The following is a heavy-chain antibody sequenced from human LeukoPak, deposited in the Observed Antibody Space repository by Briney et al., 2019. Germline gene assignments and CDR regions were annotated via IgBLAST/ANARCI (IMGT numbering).Heavy chain of an antibody. D-gene: IGHD5-18*01. Sequence: SETLSLTCTVSGGSISSYYWSWIRQPPGKGLEWIGYIYYSGSTNYNPSLKSRVTISVDTSKNQFSLKLSSVTAADTAVYYCTRVGDSYGLYYYYMDVWGKGTTVTVSS. V-gene: IGHV4-59*01. J-gene: IGHJ6*03. CDR3: TRVGDSYGLYYYYMDV. CDR2: IYYSGST. CDR1: GGSISSYY.